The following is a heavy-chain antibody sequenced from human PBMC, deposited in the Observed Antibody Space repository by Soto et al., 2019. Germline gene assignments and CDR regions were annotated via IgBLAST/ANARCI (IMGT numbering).Heavy chain of an antibody. CDR3: AREIYCSSSNCQVRYRLAV. J-gene: IGHJ6*02. V-gene: IGHV3-53*01. CDR1: GFTVSNNY. CDR2: INSGGST. Sequence: GEALKISCGASGFTVSNNYMSWVRQAPGKGLEWVSVINSGGSTNYRDSVKGRFTISRDNSRNTLYLQMNSLRTADTEVYYCAREIYCSSSNCQVRYRLAVWAQGTTVTVSS. D-gene: IGHD2-2*01.